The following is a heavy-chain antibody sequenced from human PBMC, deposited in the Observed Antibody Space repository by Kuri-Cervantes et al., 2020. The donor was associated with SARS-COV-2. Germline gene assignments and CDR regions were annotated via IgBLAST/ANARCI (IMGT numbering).Heavy chain of an antibody. CDR2: ISTSGGDT. CDR3: ASVSTMGVSLD. CDR1: RFTFNKYD. J-gene: IGHJ4*02. Sequence: GGSLRLSCAASRFTFNKYDLIWVRQAPGKGLEWVSSISTSGGDTNYADSLKGRFTISRDNSKNTLYLQMNSLRVEDTAVYYCASVSTMGVSLDLGQGTLVTVSS. V-gene: IGHV3-23*01. D-gene: IGHD5-24*01.